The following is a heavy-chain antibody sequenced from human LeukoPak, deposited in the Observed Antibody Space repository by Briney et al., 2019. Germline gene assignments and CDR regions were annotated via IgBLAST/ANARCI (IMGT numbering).Heavy chain of an antibody. CDR2: ISHIGRT. CDR1: GDSFSSHY. D-gene: IGHD5-18*01. Sequence: SETLSLTCAVSGDSFSSHYWTWIRQSPGTGLEWIGYISHIGRTNYNPSLKSRVTISIDTSKNQFSLKLRSVAAADTAVYYCARERIQLWSRYFDYWGQGTLVTVSS. J-gene: IGHJ4*02. CDR3: ARERIQLWSRYFDY. V-gene: IGHV4-59*11.